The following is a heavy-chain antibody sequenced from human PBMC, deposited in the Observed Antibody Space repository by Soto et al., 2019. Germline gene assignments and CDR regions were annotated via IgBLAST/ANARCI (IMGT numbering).Heavy chain of an antibody. CDR1: GFTVSSNY. J-gene: IGHJ6*02. Sequence: GGSLRLSCAASGFTVSSNYMSWVRQAPGKGLEWVSVIYSGGSTYYADSVRGRFTISRDNSKNTLYLQVKSLRAEDTAVYYCARDPPATRHGMDVWGQGTTVTVSS. V-gene: IGHV3-53*01. CDR2: IYSGGST. CDR3: ARDPPATRHGMDV.